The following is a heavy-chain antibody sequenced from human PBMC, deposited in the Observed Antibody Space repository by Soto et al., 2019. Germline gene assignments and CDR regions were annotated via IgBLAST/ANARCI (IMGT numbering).Heavy chain of an antibody. CDR1: GFTFSSYW. CDR2: IKQDGSEK. V-gene: IGHV3-7*01. J-gene: IGHJ5*02. D-gene: IGHD2-2*01. Sequence: RGSLILSCASSGFTFSSYWMSWVRQAPGKGLEWVANIKQDGSEKYYVDSVKGRFTISRDNAKNSLYLQMNSLRAEDTAVYYCARARIVVVPAANWFDPWGQGTLVTVSS. CDR3: ARARIVVVPAANWFDP.